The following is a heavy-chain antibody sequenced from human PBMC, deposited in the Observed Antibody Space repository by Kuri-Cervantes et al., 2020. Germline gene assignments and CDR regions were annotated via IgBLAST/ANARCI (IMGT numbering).Heavy chain of an antibody. J-gene: IGHJ6*03. V-gene: IGHV4-61*08. CDR1: GGSVRSGDYC. Sequence: GSLRLSCTVSGGSVRSGDYCWNWIRQPPGKGLEWIAYMSHSGTTNYNPSLKSRVTISVDSSRNQFSLKLKSVTAADTAVYYCARINWGSGYYYMDVWGKGTTVTVSS. CDR3: ARINWGSGYYYMDV. D-gene: IGHD7-27*01. CDR2: MSHSGTT.